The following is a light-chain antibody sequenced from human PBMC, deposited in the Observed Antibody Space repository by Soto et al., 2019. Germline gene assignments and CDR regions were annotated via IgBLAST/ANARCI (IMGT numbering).Light chain of an antibody. Sequence: QSVLNQTPSASGTPGQRVTISCSGSISNIGSSTVNWYQQLPGTAPKLLIYSNNRRPSGVPDRFSGSKSGTSASLAISGLQSEDEADYYCAAWDDSLNGVVFGGGTKLTVL. CDR1: ISNIGSST. J-gene: IGLJ2*01. CDR3: AAWDDSLNGVV. CDR2: SNN. V-gene: IGLV1-44*01.